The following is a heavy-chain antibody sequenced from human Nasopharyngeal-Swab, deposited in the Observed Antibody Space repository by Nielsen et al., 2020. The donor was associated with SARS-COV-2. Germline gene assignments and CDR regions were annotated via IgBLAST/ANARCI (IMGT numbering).Heavy chain of an antibody. V-gene: IGHV4-4*02. Sequence: SETLSLTCAVSGGSISSSNWWSWVRQPPGKGLEWIGEIYHSGSTNYNPSLKSRVTISVDKSKNQFSLKLSSVTAADTAVYYCARHGETIAAAGAPFDYWGQGTLVTVSS. CDR1: GGSISSSNW. J-gene: IGHJ4*02. CDR2: IYHSGST. D-gene: IGHD6-13*01. CDR3: ARHGETIAAAGAPFDY.